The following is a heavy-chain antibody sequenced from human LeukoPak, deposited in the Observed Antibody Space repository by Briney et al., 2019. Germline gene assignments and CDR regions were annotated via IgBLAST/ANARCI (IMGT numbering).Heavy chain of an antibody. V-gene: IGHV4-38-2*01. CDR3: ARVATTTNPPQRPFDY. CDR2: IYHSGST. CDR1: GYSISSGYC. Sequence: SETLSLTCAVFGYSISSGYCWGWIRQPPGKGLEWIGSIYHSGSTYYNPSLKSRVTISVDTSKNQFSLKLSSVTAADTALYYCARVATTTNPPQRPFDYWGQGTLVTVSS. D-gene: IGHD5-12*01. J-gene: IGHJ4*02.